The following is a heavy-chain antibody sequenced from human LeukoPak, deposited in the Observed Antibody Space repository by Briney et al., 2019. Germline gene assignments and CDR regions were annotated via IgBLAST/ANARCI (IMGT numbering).Heavy chain of an antibody. CDR1: GGTFSSYA. J-gene: IGHJ4*02. Sequence: SVKVSCKASGGTFSSYAINWVRQAPGQGLEWMGGIIPIFGTANYAQNFQGRVKITADASTTTAYMELSSLRSEDTAVYYCARDKGNWVFDYWGQGTLVTVSS. V-gene: IGHV1-69*13. CDR2: IIPIFGTA. CDR3: ARDKGNWVFDY. D-gene: IGHD7-27*01.